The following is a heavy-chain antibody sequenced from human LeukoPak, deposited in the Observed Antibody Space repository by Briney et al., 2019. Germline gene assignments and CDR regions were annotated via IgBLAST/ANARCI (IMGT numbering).Heavy chain of an antibody. Sequence: GGSLRLSCAASGFTFSSLGMNWVRQAPGKGLEWVSYISDSSSITYYADSVKGRFTISRDNAKNSLSLQLNSLRDEDTAVYFCAKVIRGGYGMDVWGQGTTVTVSS. J-gene: IGHJ6*02. CDR3: AKVIRGGYGMDV. CDR1: GFTFSSLG. CDR2: ISDSSSIT. D-gene: IGHD3-10*01. V-gene: IGHV3-48*02.